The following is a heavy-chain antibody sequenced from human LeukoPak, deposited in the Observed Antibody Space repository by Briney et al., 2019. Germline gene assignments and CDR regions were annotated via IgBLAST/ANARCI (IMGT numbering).Heavy chain of an antibody. J-gene: IGHJ3*02. CDR2: IYTSGST. D-gene: IGHD3-22*01. Sequence: SETLSLTCTVSGGSISSGSYYWSWIRQPAGKGLEWIGCIYTSGSTNYNPSLKSRVTISVDTSKNQFSLKLSSVTAADTAVYYCARGIITIIVDDAFDIWGQGTMVTVSS. V-gene: IGHV4-61*02. CDR1: GGSISSGSYY. CDR3: ARGIITIIVDDAFDI.